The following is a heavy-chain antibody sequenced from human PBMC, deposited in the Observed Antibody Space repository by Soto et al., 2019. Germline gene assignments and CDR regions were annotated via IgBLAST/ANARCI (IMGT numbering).Heavy chain of an antibody. Sequence: ASVKVSCKASGYTFTSYAMHCVRQAPGQRLEWMGWINAGNGNTKYSQKFQGRVTITRDTSASTAYMELSSLRSEDTAVYYCARDPRSVVVSAATDYWGQGTLVTVSS. V-gene: IGHV1-3*01. CDR3: ARDPRSVVVSAATDY. CDR1: GYTFTSYA. D-gene: IGHD2-2*01. J-gene: IGHJ4*02. CDR2: INAGNGNT.